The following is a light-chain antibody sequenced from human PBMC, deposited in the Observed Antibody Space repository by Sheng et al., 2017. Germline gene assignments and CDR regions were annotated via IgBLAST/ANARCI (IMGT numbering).Light chain of an antibody. CDR2: QDS. J-gene: IGLJ2*01. CDR3: QAWDSSTAE. V-gene: IGLV3-1*01. CDR1: KLGDKY. Sequence: SYELTQPPSVSVSPGQTASITCSGDKLGDKYACWYQQKSGHSPMLVIYQDSKRPSGIPERFSGSNSGNTATLTISGTQAMDEADYYCQAWDSSTAEFGGGTKLTV.